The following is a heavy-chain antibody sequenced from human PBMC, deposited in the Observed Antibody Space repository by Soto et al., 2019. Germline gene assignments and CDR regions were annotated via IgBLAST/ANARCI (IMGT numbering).Heavy chain of an antibody. CDR2: ISSSGSTI. Sequence: PGGSLRLSCAASGFTFSSYEMNWVRQAPGKGLEWVSYISSSGSTIYYADSVKGRFTISRDNAKNSLYLQMNSLRAEDTAVYYCARDEDCSSTSCYGMDVWGQGTTVTVSS. V-gene: IGHV3-48*03. CDR3: ARDEDCSSTSCYGMDV. CDR1: GFTFSSYE. J-gene: IGHJ6*02. D-gene: IGHD2-2*01.